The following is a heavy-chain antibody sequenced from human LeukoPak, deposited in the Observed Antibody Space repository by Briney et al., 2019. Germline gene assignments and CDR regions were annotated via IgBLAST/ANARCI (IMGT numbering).Heavy chain of an antibody. J-gene: IGHJ5*02. CDR2: IYPGDSDT. Sequence: GESLKISCKGSGYSFTSYWIGWVRQMPGKGLEWMGIIYPGDSDTRYNPSFQGQVTISADKSISTAYLQWSSLKASDTAMYYCARNYYDTSDSAYNWFDPWGQGTLVTVSS. V-gene: IGHV5-51*01. D-gene: IGHD3-22*01. CDR1: GYSFTSYW. CDR3: ARNYYDTSDSAYNWFDP.